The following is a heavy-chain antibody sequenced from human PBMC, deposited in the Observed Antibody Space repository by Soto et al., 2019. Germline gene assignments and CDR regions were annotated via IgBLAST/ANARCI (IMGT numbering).Heavy chain of an antibody. CDR3: ARGNDFWSGYYLYYYYGMDV. CDR1: GSHFTGYY. Sequence: ASVKVSCQDSGSHFTGYYMHWVRQAPRQGLEWMGWINPNRGGTNYAQKFQGRVTMTMDTSISTAYMELSRLRSDDTAVYYCARGNDFWSGYYLYYYYGMDVWGQGTTVTVSS. V-gene: IGHV1-2*02. D-gene: IGHD3-3*01. CDR2: INPNRGGT. J-gene: IGHJ6*02.